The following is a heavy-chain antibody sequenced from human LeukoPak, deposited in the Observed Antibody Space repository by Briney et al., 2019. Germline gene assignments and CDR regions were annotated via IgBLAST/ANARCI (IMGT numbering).Heavy chain of an antibody. CDR2: IWYDGSNK. CDR1: EFTFSTYG. V-gene: IGHV3-33*08. D-gene: IGHD3-10*01. CDR3: ARDEALWFGELYYYYGMDV. J-gene: IGHJ6*02. Sequence: PGGSLRLSCAASEFTFSTYGMHWVRRAPGKGQWWVAVIWYDGSNKYYADSVKGRFSISRDNSKNTLYLQMNSLRAEDTAVYYCARDEALWFGELYYYYGMDVWGQGTTVTVSS.